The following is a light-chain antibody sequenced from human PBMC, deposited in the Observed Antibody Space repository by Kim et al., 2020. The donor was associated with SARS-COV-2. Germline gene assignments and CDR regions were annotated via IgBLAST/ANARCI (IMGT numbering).Light chain of an antibody. CDR1: SSDVGGYNY. J-gene: IGLJ2*01. Sequence: GQSITISCTGTSSDVGGYNYVSWYQQHPGKAPKLMIYDVSNRPSGVSNRFSGSKSGNTASLTISGLQAEDDADYYCSSYTSSSTGVFGGGTQLTVL. CDR3: SSYTSSSTGV. CDR2: DVS. V-gene: IGLV2-14*03.